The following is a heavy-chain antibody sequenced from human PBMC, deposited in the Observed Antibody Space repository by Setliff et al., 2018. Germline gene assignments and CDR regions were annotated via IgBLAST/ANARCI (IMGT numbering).Heavy chain of an antibody. Sequence: GGSLRLSCAASGFIFTNSAMSWVRQAPGKGLEWVSGISGSGRNTYYADSVKGRFTISRDNSQNTVFLQVNSLRPEDSAVYYCAKEDYSDSSGYYYETPWFDPWGQGTLVTVSS. CDR1: GFIFTNSA. CDR2: ISGSGRNT. V-gene: IGHV3-23*01. J-gene: IGHJ5*02. D-gene: IGHD3-22*01. CDR3: AKEDYSDSSGYYYETPWFDP.